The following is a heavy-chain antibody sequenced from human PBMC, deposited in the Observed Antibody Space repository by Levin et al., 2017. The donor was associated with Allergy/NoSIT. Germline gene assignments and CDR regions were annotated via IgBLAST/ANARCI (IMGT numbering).Heavy chain of an antibody. J-gene: IGHJ6*03. CDR1: GYTFKNYG. CDR3: ARFVVTPVSYFYMDD. V-gene: IGHV1-18*01. CDR2: ISTHNGNT. Sequence: ASVKVSCKASGYTFKNYGISWVRQAPGQGLEWMGWISTHNGNTNYAQSFQGRVTMTTDTSTSTADMELRSLISDDTAVYYCARFVVTPVSYFYMDDWGKGTTVTVSS. D-gene: IGHD2-2*01.